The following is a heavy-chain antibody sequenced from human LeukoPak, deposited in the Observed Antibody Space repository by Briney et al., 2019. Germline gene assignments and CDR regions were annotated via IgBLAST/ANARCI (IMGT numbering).Heavy chain of an antibody. Sequence: PGGSLRLSCAASGFTFSSYAMSWVRQAPGKGLEWVSAISGSGGSTYYADSVKGRFTISRDNSKNTLYLQMNSLRAEDTAVYYCAKVRYFDWLPKYYFDYWGQGTLVTVSS. CDR3: AKVRYFDWLPKYYFDY. J-gene: IGHJ4*02. V-gene: IGHV3-23*01. CDR1: GFTFSSYA. D-gene: IGHD3-9*01. CDR2: ISGSGGST.